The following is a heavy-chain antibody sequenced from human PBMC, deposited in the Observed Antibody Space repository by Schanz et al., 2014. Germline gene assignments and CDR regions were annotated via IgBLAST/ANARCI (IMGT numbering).Heavy chain of an antibody. CDR1: GDTLSSYG. CDR2: IIPNLGSA. D-gene: IGHD3-3*01. V-gene: IGHV1-69*04. Sequence: QVQLVQSGAEVKKPGSSVTVSCKASGDTLSSYGISWVRQAPGQGLEWMGRIIPNLGSANYAQKFQGRVKITADKSTSTVYMELSSLRSEDTAIYYCARGNTIFGVVILGWLDPWGQGTLVTVSS. J-gene: IGHJ5*02. CDR3: ARGNTIFGVVILGWLDP.